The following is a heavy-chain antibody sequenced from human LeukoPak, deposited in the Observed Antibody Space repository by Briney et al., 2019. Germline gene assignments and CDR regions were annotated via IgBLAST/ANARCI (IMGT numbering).Heavy chain of an antibody. CDR3: VKALVGQTSGY. Sequence: GGSLRLSCTASGFSFSGYGMHWVRQAPGKGLEWLAVISHDASDEYYAGSVKGRFTISRDNAKNMIYLQMISLRAEDTAVYYCVKALVGQTSGYWGQGTRVTVS. V-gene: IGHV3-30*18. D-gene: IGHD1-26*01. J-gene: IGHJ4*02. CDR2: ISHDASDE. CDR1: GFSFSGYG.